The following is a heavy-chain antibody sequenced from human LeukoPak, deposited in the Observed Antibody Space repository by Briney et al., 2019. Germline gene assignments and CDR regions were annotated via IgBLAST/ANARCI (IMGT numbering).Heavy chain of an antibody. Sequence: GASVKVSCKSSGYTFIDYAMNWVRQAPGQGLEWKGWISAYNGNTELAQKFQGRVTLATDASTSTAYVELRSLTSDDTAVYFCARGGSRSRRGDDAFDIWGQGTMVTVSS. CDR3: ARGGSRSRRGDDAFDI. D-gene: IGHD3-10*01. V-gene: IGHV1-18*01. J-gene: IGHJ3*02. CDR2: ISAYNGNT. CDR1: GYTFIDYA.